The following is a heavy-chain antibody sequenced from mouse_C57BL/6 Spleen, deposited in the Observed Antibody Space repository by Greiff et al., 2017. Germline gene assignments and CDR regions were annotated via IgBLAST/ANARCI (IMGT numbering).Heavy chain of an antibody. Sequence: QVQLQQPGAELVKPGASVKLSCKASGYTFTSYWMHWVKQRPGQGLEWIGMIHPNSGSTNYNEKFKSKATLTVDKSSSTAYMQLSSLTSEDSAVYYCERKGGVGAMGYWGQGTSVTVYS. CDR1: GYTFTSYW. V-gene: IGHV1-64*01. CDR2: IHPNSGST. CDR3: ERKGGVGAMGY. J-gene: IGHJ4*01.